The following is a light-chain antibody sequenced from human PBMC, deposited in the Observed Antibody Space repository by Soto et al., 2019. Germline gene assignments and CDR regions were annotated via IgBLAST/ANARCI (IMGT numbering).Light chain of an antibody. CDR1: SSDVGSYNL. CDR3: CSYAGSSTWV. CDR2: EGS. Sequence: QSVLTQPASVSGSPGQSITISWTGTSSDVGSYNLVSWYQQHPGKAPKLMIYEGSKRPSGVSNRFSGSKSGNTASLTISGLQAEDEADYYCCSYAGSSTWVFGGGTKLTDL. V-gene: IGLV2-23*01. J-gene: IGLJ3*02.